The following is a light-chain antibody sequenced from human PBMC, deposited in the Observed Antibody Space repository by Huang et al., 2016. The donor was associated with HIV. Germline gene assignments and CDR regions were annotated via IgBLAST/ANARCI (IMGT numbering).Light chain of an antibody. CDR1: QSITTN. V-gene: IGKV3-15*01. J-gene: IGKJ2*01. CDR3: QQYSKWPRT. CDR2: GVS. Sequence: EVVMTQSPATLSASPGERVTLSFRASQSITTNLAWYPQKLGLAPMLLSYGVSTRATGIPARFSGSGSGTEFTLTISSLQSEDFAVYYCQQYSKWPRTFGQGTKLEIK.